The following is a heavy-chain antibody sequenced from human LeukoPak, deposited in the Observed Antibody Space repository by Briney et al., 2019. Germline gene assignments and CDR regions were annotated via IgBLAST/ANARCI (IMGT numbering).Heavy chain of an antibody. CDR1: GGSISSSTYY. J-gene: IGHJ4*02. V-gene: IGHV4-39*01. CDR2: IYYSGST. D-gene: IGHD1-26*01. Sequence: SETLSLTCTVSGGSISSSTYYRGRIRQPPGKGLEWIGSIYYSGSTSYNPSLKSRVTISVDTSKNQFSLKLDSVTAADTAVYYCARNASDSGTSYFDYWGQGTLVTVSS. CDR3: ARNASDSGTSYFDY.